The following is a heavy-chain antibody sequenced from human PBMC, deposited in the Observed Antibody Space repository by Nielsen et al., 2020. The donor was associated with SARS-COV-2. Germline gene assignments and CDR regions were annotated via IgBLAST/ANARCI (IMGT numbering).Heavy chain of an antibody. Sequence: GEPLKISCAASGFTFSDYYMSWIRQAPGKGLEWVSVIYSGGSTYYADSVKGRFTISRDNSKNTLYLQMNSLRAEDTAVYYCARDLDYYGMDVWGQGTTVTVSS. V-gene: IGHV3-53*01. CDR3: ARDLDYYGMDV. J-gene: IGHJ6*02. CDR1: GFTFSDYY. CDR2: IYSGGST.